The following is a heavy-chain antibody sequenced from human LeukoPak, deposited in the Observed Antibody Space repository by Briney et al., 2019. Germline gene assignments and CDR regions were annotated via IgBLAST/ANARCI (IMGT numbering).Heavy chain of an antibody. J-gene: IGHJ4*02. V-gene: IGHV1-2*02. CDR2: TDPKSGDT. Sequence: VASVKVSCKASGYTFTGYYIHWVRQAPGEGLEWVGWTDPKSGDTKYAQKFQGRVTMTRDTSITTAYTELSSLGSDDTAVYYCARGDRYSYGPGDWGQGTLVTVSS. D-gene: IGHD5-18*01. CDR1: GYTFTGYY. CDR3: ARGDRYSYGPGD.